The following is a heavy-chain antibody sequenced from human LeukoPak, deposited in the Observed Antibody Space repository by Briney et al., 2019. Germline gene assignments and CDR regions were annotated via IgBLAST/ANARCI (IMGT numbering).Heavy chain of an antibody. D-gene: IGHD5-24*01. Sequence: GGSLRLSCAVSGLIFRRYWMSWVRQAPGKGLEWVANINQDGSEKYFLDSVRGRFTISRDNAKNSRALQMNTLRADDTAVYYCARERDGRFFDYWGQGTLVTVSS. CDR3: ARERDGRFFDY. CDR2: INQDGSEK. CDR1: GLIFRRYW. V-gene: IGHV3-7*01. J-gene: IGHJ4*02.